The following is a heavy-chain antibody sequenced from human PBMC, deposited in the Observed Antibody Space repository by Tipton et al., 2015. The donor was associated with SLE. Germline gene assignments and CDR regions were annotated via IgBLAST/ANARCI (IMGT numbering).Heavy chain of an antibody. CDR3: ARDVGLIGSGHGYFDL. J-gene: IGHJ2*01. D-gene: IGHD2-15*01. CDR2: IYTSGST. V-gene: IGHV4-61*09. CDR1: GGSISSGSYY. Sequence: TLSLTCTVSGGSISSGSYYWSWIRQPAGKGLEWIGYIYTSGSTNYNPSLKGRVTISVDTSKNQFSLKLSSVTAADTAVYYCARDVGLIGSGHGYFDLWGRGTLVTVSS.